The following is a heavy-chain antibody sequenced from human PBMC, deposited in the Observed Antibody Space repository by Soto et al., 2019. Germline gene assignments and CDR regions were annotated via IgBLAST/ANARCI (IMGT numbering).Heavy chain of an antibody. CDR1: GGTVSSYA. CDR2: FIPIFVSA. J-gene: IGHJ6*02. CDR3: AKVRASYLSASYFYYGLEV. Sequence: QVHLVQSGAEVQKAGSSVKVSCKASGGTVSSYAITWVRQAPGKGLEWMGVFIPIFVSAHYAQKFQGRVTITADESTSTAYMELSGLRSEDTAIYYCAKVRASYLSASYFYYGLEVWGQGTTVTVSS. V-gene: IGHV1-69*01. D-gene: IGHD2-21*01.